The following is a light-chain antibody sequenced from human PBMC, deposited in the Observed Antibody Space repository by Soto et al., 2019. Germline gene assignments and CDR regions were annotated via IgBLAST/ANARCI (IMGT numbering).Light chain of an antibody. Sequence: QSALTQPPPASGSPGQSVTISCTGTNSDVGGYNYVSWYQQHPGKGPKLMIYEVTKRPSGVPDRFSGSKAGNTASLTVAGLQAEDEADYYCSSYAGSNNYVFGTGTKVTVL. CDR3: SSYAGSNNYV. J-gene: IGLJ1*01. CDR1: NSDVGGYNY. V-gene: IGLV2-8*01. CDR2: EVT.